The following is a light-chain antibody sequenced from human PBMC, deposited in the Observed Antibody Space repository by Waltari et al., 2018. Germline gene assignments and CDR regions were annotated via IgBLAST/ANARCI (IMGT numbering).Light chain of an antibody. CDR1: QSIGKY. Sequence: EIVLTQSPGTLSLSPGARATLFCRASQSIGKYLVWYQQKPGQAPRPLIYGASTRATGIPDRFRGGGSGTDFSLSITRLEPEDFAVYYCQHYVRLPATFGQGTTVEI. V-gene: IGKV3-20*01. J-gene: IGKJ1*01. CDR2: GAS. CDR3: QHYVRLPAT.